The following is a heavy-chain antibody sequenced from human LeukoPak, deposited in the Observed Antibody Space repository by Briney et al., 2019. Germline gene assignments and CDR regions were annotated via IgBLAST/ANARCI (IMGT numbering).Heavy chain of an antibody. J-gene: IGHJ6*03. CDR1: GYTFTTYG. D-gene: IGHD3-3*01. V-gene: IGHV7-4-1*02. Sequence: ASVKVSCKASGYTFTTYGLSWVRQAPGQGLEWMGWINTNTGNPTYAQGFTGRFVFSLDTSVSTAYLQISSLKAEDTAVYYCARVEGDYYYYMDVWGKGTTVTVSS. CDR2: INTNTGNP. CDR3: ARVEGDYYYYMDV.